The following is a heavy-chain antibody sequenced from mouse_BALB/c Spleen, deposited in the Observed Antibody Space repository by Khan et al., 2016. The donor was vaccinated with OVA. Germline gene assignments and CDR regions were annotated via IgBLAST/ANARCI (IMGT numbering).Heavy chain of an antibody. J-gene: IGHJ2*01. V-gene: IGHV1S136*01. Sequence: VQLKQSGPELVKPGASVKMSCKASGYTFTSYVMHWVKQRPGQGLEGIGYINFTNDGPKYNEKLKGKATLTSDKASSTAYMELSSLTSEDSAVYYCARIHDGSSLDYWGQGTTLTVSS. CDR2: INFTNDGP. D-gene: IGHD1-1*01. CDR1: GYTFTSYV. CDR3: ARIHDGSSLDY.